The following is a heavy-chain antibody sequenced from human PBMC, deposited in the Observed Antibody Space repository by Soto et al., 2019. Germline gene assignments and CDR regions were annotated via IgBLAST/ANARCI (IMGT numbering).Heavy chain of an antibody. J-gene: IGHJ4*02. CDR1: GYTFTDYG. Sequence: QVQLVQSGAEVKKPGASVKVSCKASGYTFTDYGISWVRQAPGQGLEWMGWISTYNGNTIYAQKIQGRVTMTTDTSTSTAYVELRSQRSDDTAVYYCAREEGISDWHAFDYWGQGTLVTVSS. V-gene: IGHV1-18*04. CDR2: ISTYNGNT. CDR3: AREEGISDWHAFDY. D-gene: IGHD6-19*01.